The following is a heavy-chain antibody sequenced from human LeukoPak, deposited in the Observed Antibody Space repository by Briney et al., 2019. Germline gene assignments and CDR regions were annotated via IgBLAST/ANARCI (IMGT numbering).Heavy chain of an antibody. J-gene: IGHJ4*02. CDR1: GFTFSSYW. Sequence: GGSLRLSCAASGFTFSSYWMSWVRQAPGKGLEWVANIKQDGSEKYYVDSVKGRFTISRDNAKNSLYLQMNSLRAEDTAVYYCARGRPGSDWYFDYWGQGTLVTVSS. CDR2: IKQDGSEK. D-gene: IGHD6-19*01. CDR3: ARGRPGSDWYFDY. V-gene: IGHV3-7*03.